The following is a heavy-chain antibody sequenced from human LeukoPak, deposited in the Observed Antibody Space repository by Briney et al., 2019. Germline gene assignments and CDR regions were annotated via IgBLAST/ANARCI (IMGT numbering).Heavy chain of an antibody. D-gene: IGHD2-15*01. CDR3: ARNPLYCSGGSCGPFDY. CDR1: GGTFSSYA. J-gene: IGHJ4*02. CDR2: IIPIFGTA. V-gene: IGHV1-69*13. Sequence: SVKVSCKASGGTFSSYAISWVRQAPGQGLEWMGGIIPIFGTANYAQKFQGRVTITADESTSTAYMELSSLRSEDTAVYYCARNPLYCSGGSCGPFDYWGQGTLVTVSS.